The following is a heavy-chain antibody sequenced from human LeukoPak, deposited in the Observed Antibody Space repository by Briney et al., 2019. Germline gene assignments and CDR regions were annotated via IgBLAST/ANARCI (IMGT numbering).Heavy chain of an antibody. CDR3: ARDYDSSGWDY. D-gene: IGHD3-22*01. CDR2: ISYSGST. Sequence: TSETLSLTCTVSGGSISSYYWSWIRQPPGKGREWVGYISYSGSTNYNPSLKSRVTISVDMSKNQFSLKLSSVTAADTAVYYCARDYDSSGWDYWGQGTLVTVSS. J-gene: IGHJ4*02. CDR1: GGSISSYY. V-gene: IGHV4-59*01.